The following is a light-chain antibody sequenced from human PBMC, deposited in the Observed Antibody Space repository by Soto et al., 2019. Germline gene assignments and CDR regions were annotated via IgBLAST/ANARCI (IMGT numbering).Light chain of an antibody. CDR2: DDS. Sequence: SYELTQPPSVSVAPRQTARISCGGKKNGNKSVHWYQQKPGQAPVLVVYDDSDRPSGIPERFSGSNSGNTATLTISRVEAGDEADYYCQVWDSSSDPLYVFGTGTKVTVL. J-gene: IGLJ1*01. CDR1: KNGNKS. V-gene: IGLV3-21*02. CDR3: QVWDSSSDPLYV.